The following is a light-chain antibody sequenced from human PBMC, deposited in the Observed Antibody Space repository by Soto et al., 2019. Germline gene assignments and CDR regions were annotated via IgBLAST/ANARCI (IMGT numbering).Light chain of an antibody. Sequence: EIVLTQSPGTLSLSPGERATLSCRASQSIRSRYLAWYQQKHGQAPRLLIYGASSRATGFPDRFSGSGSGTYITLTINKLEPEDSAVYYCQQYGSSPPYTFGQGTKLEIK. J-gene: IGKJ2*01. CDR2: GAS. CDR1: QSIRSRY. CDR3: QQYGSSPPYT. V-gene: IGKV3-20*01.